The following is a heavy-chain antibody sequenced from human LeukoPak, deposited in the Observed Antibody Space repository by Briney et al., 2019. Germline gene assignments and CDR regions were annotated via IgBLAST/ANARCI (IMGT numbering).Heavy chain of an antibody. CDR2: ISSSSTYI. J-gene: IGHJ4*02. CDR3: ARVEEVSSSWPFDY. Sequence: PGGSLRLSCAASGFTFSSYSMNWVRQAPGKGLEWVSSISSSSTYIYYADSVKGRFTISRDNAKNSLNLQMNSLRAEDTAVYYCARVEEVSSSWPFDYWGQGTLVTVSS. V-gene: IGHV3-21*01. D-gene: IGHD6-13*01. CDR1: GFTFSSYS.